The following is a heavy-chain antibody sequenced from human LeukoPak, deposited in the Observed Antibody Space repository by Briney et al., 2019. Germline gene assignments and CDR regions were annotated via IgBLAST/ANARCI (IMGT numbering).Heavy chain of an antibody. J-gene: IGHJ4*02. Sequence: ASVKVSCKASGYTFRNFDINWVRQAPGQGLEWMGWISAYNGNTNYAQKLQGRVTMTTDTSTSTAYMELRSLRSDDTAVYYCARTRQLPRSEIDYWGQGTLVTVSS. CDR2: ISAYNGNT. D-gene: IGHD1-1*01. CDR1: GYTFRNFD. V-gene: IGHV1-18*01. CDR3: ARTRQLPRSEIDY.